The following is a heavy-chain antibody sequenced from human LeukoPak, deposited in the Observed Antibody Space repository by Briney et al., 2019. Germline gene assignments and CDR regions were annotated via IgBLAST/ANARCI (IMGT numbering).Heavy chain of an antibody. V-gene: IGHV3-23*01. J-gene: IGHJ4*02. CDR2: ISGGGGST. D-gene: IGHD6-13*01. Sequence: PGGSLRLSCAASGFTFSSYAMSWVRQAPGKGLEWVSAISGGGGSTYYADSVKGRFTISRDNSKNTLYLQMNSLRAEDTAVYYCAKDLLAAGTLDFDYWGQGTLVTVSS. CDR3: AKDLLAAGTLDFDY. CDR1: GFTFSSYA.